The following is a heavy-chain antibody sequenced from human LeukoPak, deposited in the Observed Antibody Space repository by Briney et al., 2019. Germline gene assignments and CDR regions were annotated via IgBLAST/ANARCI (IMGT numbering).Heavy chain of an antibody. CDR2: FDPEDGET. Sequence: ASVRVSCKVSGYTLTELSIHWVRQAPGKGLEWMGGFDPEDGETIYAQKFQGRVTMTEDTSTDTAYMELSSLRSEDTAVYYCATDRTGVVPSGFDPWGQGTLVTVSS. J-gene: IGHJ5*02. D-gene: IGHD7-27*01. CDR1: GYTLTELS. CDR3: ATDRTGVVPSGFDP. V-gene: IGHV1-24*01.